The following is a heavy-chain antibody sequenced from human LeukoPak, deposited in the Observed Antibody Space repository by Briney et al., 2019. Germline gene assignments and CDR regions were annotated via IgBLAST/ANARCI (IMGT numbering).Heavy chain of an antibody. CDR3: ARQTGENYFDY. V-gene: IGHV4-39*01. CDR2: IYYSGST. Sequence: PSETLSLTCTVSGGSISSSSYYWGWIRQPPGKGLEWIGSIYYSGSTYYNPSLKSRVTISVDTSKNQFSLKLISVTAADTAVYYCARQTGENYFDYWGEGTLVTVSS. D-gene: IGHD7-27*01. CDR1: GGSISSSSYY. J-gene: IGHJ4*02.